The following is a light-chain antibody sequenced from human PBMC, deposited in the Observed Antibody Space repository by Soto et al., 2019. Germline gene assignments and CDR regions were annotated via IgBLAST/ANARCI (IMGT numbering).Light chain of an antibody. V-gene: IGKV3-20*01. CDR3: QQYGSSPFT. J-gene: IGKJ3*01. CDR2: GAS. Sequence: EIVLTQSPGTLSLSPGERATLSCRASQSVSNNYLAWYQQKPGQAPRLLIYGASSRATGIPDRFSGSGSGTDFTLTISRLEPEDFAVYYCQQYGSSPFTCGPGTKVDIK. CDR1: QSVSNNY.